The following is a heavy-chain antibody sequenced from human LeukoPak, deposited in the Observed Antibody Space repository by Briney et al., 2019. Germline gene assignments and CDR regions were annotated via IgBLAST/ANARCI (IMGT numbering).Heavy chain of an antibody. CDR2: INPSGGST. Sequence: GASVKVSCKASGYTFTSYYMHWVRQAPGQGLEWMGIINPSGGSTSYAQKFQGRVTMTRDTSTSTVYMELSSLRSEDTAVYYCARGSGIAVAGMGAFDIWGQGTMVTVSS. CDR1: GYTFTSYY. CDR3: ARGSGIAVAGMGAFDI. D-gene: IGHD6-19*01. V-gene: IGHV1-46*01. J-gene: IGHJ3*02.